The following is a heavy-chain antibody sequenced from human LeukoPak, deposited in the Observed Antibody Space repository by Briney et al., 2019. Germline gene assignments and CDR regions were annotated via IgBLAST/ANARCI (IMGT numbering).Heavy chain of an antibody. J-gene: IGHJ4*02. V-gene: IGHV1-46*01. CDR3: ARASGGHCDY. D-gene: IGHD3-10*01. CDR1: GYTFTSYY. Sequence: ASVKVSCKASGYTFTSYYMHWVRRVPGQGLEWMGMINPSDGDTDHAQKFQGRVTMTRDTSTNTVYMELRSLTSDDTAVYYCARASGGHCDYWGQGTLVTVSS. CDR2: INPSDGDT.